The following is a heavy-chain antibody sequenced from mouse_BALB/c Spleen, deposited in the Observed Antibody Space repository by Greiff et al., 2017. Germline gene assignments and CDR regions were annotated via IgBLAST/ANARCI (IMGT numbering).Heavy chain of an antibody. V-gene: IGHV14-3*02. CDR3: ARMITTRAWFAY. J-gene: IGHJ3*01. D-gene: IGHD2-4*01. Sequence: VQLKQSGAELVKPGASVKLSCTASGFNIKDTYMHWVKQRPEQGLEWIGRIDPANGNTKYDPKFQGKATITADTSSNTAYLQLSSLTSEDTAVYYCARMITTRAWFAYWGQGTLVTVSA. CDR1: GFNIKDTY. CDR2: IDPANGNT.